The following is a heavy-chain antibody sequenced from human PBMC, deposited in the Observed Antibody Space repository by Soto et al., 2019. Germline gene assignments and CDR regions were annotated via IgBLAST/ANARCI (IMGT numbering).Heavy chain of an antibody. CDR2: INESGST. CDR1: GQSFSGHS. CDR3: ARGSGIVALPGELEDVKYGD. Sequence: QVQLQQWGAGLVKPSETLSLSCAVYGQSFSGHSWAWIRQPPGKGLEWIGEINESGSTYYNPSLKSRVTISTDTSKNQFSLKLSSVSAADTAAYFCARGSGIVALPGELEDVKYGDWGRGTLVNVSS. D-gene: IGHD1-1*01. V-gene: IGHV4-34*01. J-gene: IGHJ4*02.